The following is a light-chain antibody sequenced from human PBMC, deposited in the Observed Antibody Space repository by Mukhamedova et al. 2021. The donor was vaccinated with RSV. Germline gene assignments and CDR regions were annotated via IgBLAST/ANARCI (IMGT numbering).Light chain of an antibody. CDR3: QQYNKWPLRT. V-gene: IGKV3-15*01. J-gene: IGKJ1*01. CDR1: SSN. Sequence: SSNLVWYQQKPGQAPRLLIYGASTRATGIPARFSGSGSGTEFTLTISSMQSEDFAVYYCQQYNKWPLRTFGQGTKVEIK. CDR2: GAS.